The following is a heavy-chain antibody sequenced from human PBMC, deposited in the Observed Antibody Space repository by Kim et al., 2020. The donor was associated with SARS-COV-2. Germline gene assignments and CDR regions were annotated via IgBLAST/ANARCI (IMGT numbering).Heavy chain of an antibody. CDR3: VREGYCSGCICEVDY. CDR1: GFMFSCCG. V-gene: IGHV3-33*01. CDR2: IWYDGSDK. D-gene: IGHD2-15*01. Sequence: GGSLRLSCAASGFMFSCCGMHWVRQAPDKGLEWVAVIWYDGSDKYYADSVKGRFTISRDNSKNTLYLEMNSLRAEDTAVYYCVREGYCSGCICEVDYFG. J-gene: IGHJ4*01.